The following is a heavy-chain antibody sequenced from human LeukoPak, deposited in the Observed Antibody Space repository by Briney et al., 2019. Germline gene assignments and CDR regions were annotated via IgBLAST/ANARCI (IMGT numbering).Heavy chain of an antibody. J-gene: IGHJ4*02. Sequence: SQTLSLTCAISGDSFSTNSVAWNWIRQSPSRGLEWLGRTYYRSKFYNDYALSVKGRITINPDTSKNQFSLQLSSVTPEDTAVYYCARGRNSGFDYWGQGTLVTVSS. V-gene: IGHV6-1*01. CDR2: TYYRSKFYN. D-gene: IGHD6-19*01. CDR3: ARGRNSGFDY. CDR1: GDSFSTNSVA.